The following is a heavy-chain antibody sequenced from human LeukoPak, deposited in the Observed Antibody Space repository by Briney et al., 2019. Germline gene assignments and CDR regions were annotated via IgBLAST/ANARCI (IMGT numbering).Heavy chain of an antibody. Sequence: PGGSLRLSCVASGFTFNSYSMSWIRQAPGKGLEWVSYISSSGSPIYYADSVKGRFTISRDNAKNSLYLQLNSLRAEDTAVYYCASIGTWYAYWGQGTLVTVSS. CDR1: GFTFNSYS. CDR3: ASIGTWYAY. V-gene: IGHV3-48*04. D-gene: IGHD6-13*01. CDR2: ISSSGSPI. J-gene: IGHJ4*02.